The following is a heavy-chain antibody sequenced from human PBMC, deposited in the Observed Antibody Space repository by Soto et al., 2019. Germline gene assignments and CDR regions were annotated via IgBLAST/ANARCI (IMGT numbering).Heavy chain of an antibody. J-gene: IGHJ6*02. V-gene: IGHV1-46*01. CDR1: GYTFTSYY. Sequence: GASVKVSCKASGYTFTSYYMHRVRQAPGQGLEWMGIINPSGGSTSYAQKFQGRVTMTRDTSTSTVYMELSSLRSEDTAVYYCARNIVATIGAFYYYYGMDVWGQGTTVTVSS. D-gene: IGHD5-12*01. CDR3: ARNIVATIGAFYYYYGMDV. CDR2: INPSGGST.